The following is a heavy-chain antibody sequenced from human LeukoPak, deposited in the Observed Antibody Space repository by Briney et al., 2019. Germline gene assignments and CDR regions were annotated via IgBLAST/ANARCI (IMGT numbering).Heavy chain of an antibody. Sequence: PSETLSLTCAVSGYSISSSNWWGWIRQPPGKGLEWIGEINHSGSTNYNPSLKSRVTISVDTSKNQFSLKLSSVTAADTAVYYCARRPRRYCSSTSCSKHFDYWGQGTLVTVSS. CDR3: ARRPRRYCSSTSCSKHFDY. D-gene: IGHD2-2*01. CDR2: INHSGST. V-gene: IGHV4-4*02. CDR1: GYSISSSNW. J-gene: IGHJ4*02.